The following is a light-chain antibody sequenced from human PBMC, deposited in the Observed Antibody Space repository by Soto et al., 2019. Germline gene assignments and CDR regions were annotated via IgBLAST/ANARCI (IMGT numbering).Light chain of an antibody. CDR2: GAS. V-gene: IGKV3-20*01. CDR3: QQYGSPPQT. CDR1: QRVSSSY. J-gene: IGKJ1*01. Sequence: EIVLTQSPGTLSLSPGERATLSCRASQRVSSSYLAWYQQKPGLAPRLLIYGASSRATGIPDRFSGSGSGTDFTLTISRLEPEDFAVYYCQQYGSPPQTFGQGTKVDIK.